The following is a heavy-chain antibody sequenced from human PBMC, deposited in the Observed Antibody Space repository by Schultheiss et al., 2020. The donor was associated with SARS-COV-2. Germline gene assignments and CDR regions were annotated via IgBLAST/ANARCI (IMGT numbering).Heavy chain of an antibody. CDR1: GFTFSSYA. J-gene: IGHJ4*02. CDR2: IKSKTDGGTT. CDR3: SRVGSFSIRD. Sequence: GGSLRLSCAASGFTFSSYAMSWVRQAPGKGLEWVGRIKSKTDGGTTDYAAPVKGRFTISRDDSKNTLYLQMNSLRAEDTAVYYCSRVGSFSIRDWGQGTLVTVSS. V-gene: IGHV3-15*01. D-gene: IGHD6-6*01.